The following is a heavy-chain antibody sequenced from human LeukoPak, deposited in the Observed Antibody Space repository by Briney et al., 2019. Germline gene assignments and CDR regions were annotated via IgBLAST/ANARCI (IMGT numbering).Heavy chain of an antibody. D-gene: IGHD3-16*01. Sequence: GGSLRLSCSVSEDLNGYALSGARQAPGMGLEWVASISSSGSNMYYADSVKGRFIISRDNAKKSLSLELNSLTSHDTAIYDCARCALGVWADNYYMDVWGTGTTVIVSS. V-gene: IGHV3-21*01. CDR3: ARCALGVWADNYYMDV. CDR2: ISSSGSNM. J-gene: IGHJ6*03. CDR1: EDLNGYA.